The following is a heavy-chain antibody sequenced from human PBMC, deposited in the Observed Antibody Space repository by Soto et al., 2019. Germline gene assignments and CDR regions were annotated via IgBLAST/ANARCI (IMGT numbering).Heavy chain of an antibody. J-gene: IGHJ3*02. D-gene: IGHD3-22*01. V-gene: IGHV1-18*04. Sequence: SVKVACNSSAYTFTSYCISCVRQAPGQGLEWMGWISAYNGNTNYAQKLQGRVTMITDTSTSTAYMELRSLRSDDTAVYYCERDSYDSSGTDAFDSWGQGTMVT. CDR3: ERDSYDSSGTDAFDS. CDR2: ISAYNGNT. CDR1: AYTFTSYC.